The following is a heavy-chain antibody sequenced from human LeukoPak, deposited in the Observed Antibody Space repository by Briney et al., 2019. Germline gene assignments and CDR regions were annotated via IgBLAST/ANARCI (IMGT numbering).Heavy chain of an antibody. CDR3: AREYDIYDY. V-gene: IGHV4-34*01. D-gene: IGHD3-9*01. Sequence: SETLSLTCAVYGGSFSGYYWSWIRQPPGKGLEWIGEINHSGSTYYNPSLKSRVTISVDTSKNQFSLKLSSVTAADTAVYYCAREYDIYDYWGQGTLVTVSS. CDR2: INHSGST. CDR1: GGSFSGYY. J-gene: IGHJ4*02.